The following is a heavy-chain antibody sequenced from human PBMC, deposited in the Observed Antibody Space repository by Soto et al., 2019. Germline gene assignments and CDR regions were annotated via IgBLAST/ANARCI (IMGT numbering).Heavy chain of an antibody. Sequence: SETLSLTCALYVVSFDGYYWSCIRQSPGKGLEWIGEIHHSGSTKYNPSLKSRVSLSVDTSTKQFSLKMTSMTAADRGVYYCERGVDYWSGYLFWGQGTPVTVSS. CDR1: VVSFDGYY. V-gene: IGHV4-34*01. CDR2: IHHSGST. D-gene: IGHD3-3*01. CDR3: ERGVDYWSGYLF. J-gene: IGHJ4*02.